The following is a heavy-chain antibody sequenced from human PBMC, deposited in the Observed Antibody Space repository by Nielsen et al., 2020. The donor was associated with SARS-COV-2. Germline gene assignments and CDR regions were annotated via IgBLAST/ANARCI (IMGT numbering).Heavy chain of an antibody. J-gene: IGHJ4*02. D-gene: IGHD1-26*01. Sequence: GGSLRLSCAASGFTFDDYAMHWVRQAPGKGLEWVSGISWNSGSIGYADSVKGRFTISRDNAKNSLYLQMNSLRAEDTAVYYCARDLEVGATEGDYWGQGTLVTVSS. V-gene: IGHV3-9*01. CDR1: GFTFDDYA. CDR2: ISWNSGSI. CDR3: ARDLEVGATEGDY.